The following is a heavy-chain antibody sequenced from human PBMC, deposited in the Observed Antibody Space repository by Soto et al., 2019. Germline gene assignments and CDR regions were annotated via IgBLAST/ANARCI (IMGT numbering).Heavy chain of an antibody. CDR1: GFTFSTHS. CDR3: VGEVGFQLIY. D-gene: IGHD2-2*01. CDR2: ITSSSVTM. Sequence: EVQLVESGGGLVQPGGSLRLSCAASGFTFSTHSMNWVRQAPGKGLEWISYITSSSVTMYADSVKGRFTISRDNAKNSLYLQMNGLRAEDTAVYFCVGEVGFQLIYWGQGTLVTASS. J-gene: IGHJ4*02. V-gene: IGHV3-48*01.